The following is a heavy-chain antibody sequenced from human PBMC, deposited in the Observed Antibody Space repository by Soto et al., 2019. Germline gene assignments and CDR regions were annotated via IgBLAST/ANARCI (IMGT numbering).Heavy chain of an antibody. CDR3: ARARYDFWSGYDRYFDY. J-gene: IGHJ4*02. D-gene: IGHD3-3*01. CDR2: IYSGGST. Sequence: EVQLVETGGGLIQPGGSLRLSCAASGFTVSSNYMSWVRQAPGKGLEWVSVIYSGGSTYYADSVKGRFTISRDNSKNTLYLQMNSLRAEDTAVYYCARARYDFWSGYDRYFDYWGQGTLVTVSS. CDR1: GFTVSSNY. V-gene: IGHV3-53*02.